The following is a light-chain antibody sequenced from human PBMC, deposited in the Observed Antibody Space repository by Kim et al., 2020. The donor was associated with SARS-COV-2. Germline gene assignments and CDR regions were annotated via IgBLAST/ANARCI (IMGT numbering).Light chain of an antibody. V-gene: IGLV10-54*01. J-gene: IGLJ3*02. CDR3: SAWDYSVNAWV. CDR2: RNN. CDR1: SNNVGNDG. Sequence: QTATLPCPGASNNVGNDGAAWLQQHQGHPPKLLFYRNNERPSGISERLSASRSGNTASLTITGLQPEDEADYYCSAWDYSVNAWVFGGGTQLTVL.